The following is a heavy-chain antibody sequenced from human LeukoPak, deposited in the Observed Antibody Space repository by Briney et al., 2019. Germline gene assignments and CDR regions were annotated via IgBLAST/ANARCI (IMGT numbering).Heavy chain of an antibody. Sequence: GGTLRLSCAASGFTFSSYGMSWVRQAPGKGLEWVSAISGSGGSTYYADSVKGQFTISRDNSKNTLYLQMTSLRAEDTAVYYCARDLSGITGYTYGRGIDYWGQGTLVTVSS. D-gene: IGHD5-18*01. CDR1: GFTFSSYG. V-gene: IGHV3-23*01. CDR3: ARDLSGITGYTYGRGIDY. CDR2: ISGSGGST. J-gene: IGHJ4*02.